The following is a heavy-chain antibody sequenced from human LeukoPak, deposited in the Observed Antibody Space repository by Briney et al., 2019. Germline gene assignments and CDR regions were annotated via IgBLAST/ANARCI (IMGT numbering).Heavy chain of an antibody. D-gene: IGHD3-22*01. CDR2: ISSSSSTI. V-gene: IGHV3-48*01. Sequence: GGSLRLSCAASGFTFSSYSMNWVRQAPGKGLEWVSYISSSSSTIYYADSVKGRFTISRDNAKNSLYLQMNSLRAEDTAVYYCARDTEIRSGYSWFDYWGQGTLATVSS. J-gene: IGHJ4*02. CDR3: ARDTEIRSGYSWFDY. CDR1: GFTFSSYS.